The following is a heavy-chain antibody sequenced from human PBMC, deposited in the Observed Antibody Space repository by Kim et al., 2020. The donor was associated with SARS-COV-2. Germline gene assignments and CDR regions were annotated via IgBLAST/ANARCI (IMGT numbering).Heavy chain of an antibody. J-gene: IGHJ6*02. D-gene: IGHD6-13*01. CDR1: GYTFTSYY. CDR2: INPSGGST. Sequence: ASVKVSCKASGYTFTSYYMHWVRQAPGQGLEWMGIINPSGGSTSYAQKFQGRVTMTRDTSTSTVYMELSSLRSEDTAVYYCASSGYSSSPDSMNYYYYGMDVWGQGTTVTVSS. V-gene: IGHV1-46*01. CDR3: ASSGYSSSPDSMNYYYYGMDV.